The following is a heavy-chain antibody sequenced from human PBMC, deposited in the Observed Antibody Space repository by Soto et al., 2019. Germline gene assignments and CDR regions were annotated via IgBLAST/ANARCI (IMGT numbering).Heavy chain of an antibody. V-gene: IGHV4-34*01. Sequence: SETLCPPYAVFGGFSSRCFWRGGRLHTGKVLEWIGEINHSGSTNYTPSLKSRVTISVDTSKHQFSLKLSSVTAADTAVYYCARGKLWFGEHYYYGMAVWGQGTTVT. J-gene: IGHJ6*02. D-gene: IGHD3-10*01. CDR2: INHSGST. CDR3: ARGKLWFGEHYYYGMAV. CDR1: GGFSSRCF.